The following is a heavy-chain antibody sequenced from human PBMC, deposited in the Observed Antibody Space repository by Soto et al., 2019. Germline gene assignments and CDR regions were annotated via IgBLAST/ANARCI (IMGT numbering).Heavy chain of an antibody. Sequence: SETLSLTCAVSGYSISSGYYWGWIRQPPGKGLEWIGSIYHSGSTYYNPSLKSRVTIAVDASKNQFSLKLSSATAPDTAVYSCARGGDYYDTDRRPFDYCGQGNLVTVSS. CDR2: IYHSGST. J-gene: IGHJ4*02. V-gene: IGHV4-38-2*01. D-gene: IGHD3-22*01. CDR1: GYSISSGYY. CDR3: ARGGDYYDTDRRPFDY.